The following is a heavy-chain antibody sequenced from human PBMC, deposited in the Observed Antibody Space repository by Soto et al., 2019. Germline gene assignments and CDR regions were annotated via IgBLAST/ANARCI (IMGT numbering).Heavy chain of an antibody. CDR2: INPDNGNT. CDR1: GYTFTRYT. V-gene: IGHV1-3*01. D-gene: IGHD2-15*01. CDR3: ARGIATCQVDP. Sequence: QVQLVQSGAEVKKPGASVKISCKASGYTFTRYTMNWVRQAPGQRLEWMGWINPDNGNTKSSQKFQDRVIITRDTSASTAYMDLSSVRPEATAVYSCARGIATCQVDPWGQGTLVTVSS. J-gene: IGHJ5*02.